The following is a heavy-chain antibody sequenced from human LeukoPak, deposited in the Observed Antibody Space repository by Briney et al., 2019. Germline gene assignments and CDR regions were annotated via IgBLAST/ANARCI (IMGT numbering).Heavy chain of an antibody. CDR3: ARRGVVPAAPFDY. CDR2: IAHDGNKK. V-gene: IGHV3-30*04. J-gene: IGHJ4*02. CDR1: GFTFSSYA. D-gene: IGHD2-2*01. Sequence: GGSLRLSCAASGFTFSSYAMHWVRQAPGKGLEWVAVIAHDGNKKYYADSVKGRFTISRDNSKNTLYLQMNSLRSEDTAVYYCARRGVVPAAPFDYWGQGTLVTVSS.